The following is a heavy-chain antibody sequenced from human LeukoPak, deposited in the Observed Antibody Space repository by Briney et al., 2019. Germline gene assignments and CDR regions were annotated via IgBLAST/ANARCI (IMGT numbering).Heavy chain of an antibody. Sequence: GASVKVSCKASGYTFTGYYMHWVRQAPGQGLEWMGWINPNSGGTNYAQKFQGRVTMTRDTSISTAYMELSRLRSDDTAVYYCARDLRSLGGYSGYDPPGGWFDPWGQGTLVTVSS. J-gene: IGHJ5*02. CDR3: ARDLRSLGGYSGYDPPGGWFDP. CDR2: INPNSGGT. CDR1: GYTFTGYY. D-gene: IGHD5-12*01. V-gene: IGHV1-2*02.